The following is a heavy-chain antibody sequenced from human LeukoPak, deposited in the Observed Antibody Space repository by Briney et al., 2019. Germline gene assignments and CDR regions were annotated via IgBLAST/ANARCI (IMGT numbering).Heavy chain of an antibody. CDR1: GYRFSSYW. CDR2: IFPGDPDT. CDR3: ATLRRSFDY. D-gene: IGHD3-16*01. V-gene: IGHV5-51*01. J-gene: IGHJ4*02. Sequence: GESLKISCKVSGYRFSSYWINWVRQLPGKGLEWMGVIFPGDPDTTYSPSFQGQVTISADKSISTAYLQWASLKASDTAMYYCATLRRSFDYWGQGTLVTVSS.